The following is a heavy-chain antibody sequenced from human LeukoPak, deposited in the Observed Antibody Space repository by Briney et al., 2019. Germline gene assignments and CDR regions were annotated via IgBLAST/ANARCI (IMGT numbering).Heavy chain of an antibody. V-gene: IGHV3-48*01. D-gene: IGHD2-15*01. J-gene: IGHJ5*02. CDR1: GFTFRSYS. CDR2: ISCSSNKI. CDR3: ARDSGGRGWFDP. Sequence: RPGGSLRLSCAACGFTFRSYSMNWVRQAPGKGLEWDSYISCSSNKIYYADSVERRFTISRDNAKNSLYLQMNSLRAEDTAVYYCARDSGGRGWFDPWGQGTLVTVSS.